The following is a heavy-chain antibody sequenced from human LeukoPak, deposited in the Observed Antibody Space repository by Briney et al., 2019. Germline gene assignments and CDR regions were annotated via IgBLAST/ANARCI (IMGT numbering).Heavy chain of an antibody. CDR1: GYTFNNYD. V-gene: IGHV1-8*03. D-gene: IGHD1-14*01. CDR3: ARQWNRNQGGPFDI. Sequence: ASVKVSCKASGYTFNNYDINWMRQATGQGLEWMGWMSPNNGDTGYAQKFQGRITITRDTSISTAYMELTSLTSEDTAVYFCARQWNRNQGGPFDIWGQGTMVTVSS. J-gene: IGHJ3*02. CDR2: MSPNNGDT.